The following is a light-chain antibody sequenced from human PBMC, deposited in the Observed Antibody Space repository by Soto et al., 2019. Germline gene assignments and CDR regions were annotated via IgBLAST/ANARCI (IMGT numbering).Light chain of an antibody. CDR3: LLYYGGAHLV. CDR1: TGAVTSGNY. Sequence: QAVVTQEPSLTVSPGGTVTLTCASNTGAVTSGNYPSWFQQKPGQPPRTPIYTTNSRHSWTPARFSGSLLGGKATLTLSGVQPEDEADYYCLLYYGGAHLVFGGGTKLTVL. CDR2: TTN. V-gene: IGLV7-43*01. J-gene: IGLJ2*01.